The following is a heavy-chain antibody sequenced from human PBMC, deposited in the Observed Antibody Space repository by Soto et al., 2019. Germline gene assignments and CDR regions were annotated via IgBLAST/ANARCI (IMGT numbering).Heavy chain of an antibody. D-gene: IGHD6-13*01. Sequence: PSETLSLTCTVSGGCISSGGYYWSWIRQHPGKGLEWIGYIYYSGSTYYNPSLKSRVTISVDTSKNQFSLKLSSVTAADTAVYYCARVGDSGYSSSGNAFDIWGQGTMVTVSS. CDR2: IYYSGST. V-gene: IGHV4-31*03. CDR1: GGCISSGGYY. CDR3: ARVGDSGYSSSGNAFDI. J-gene: IGHJ3*02.